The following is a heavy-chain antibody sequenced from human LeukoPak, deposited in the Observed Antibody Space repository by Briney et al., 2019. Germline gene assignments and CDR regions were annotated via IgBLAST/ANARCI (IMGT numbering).Heavy chain of an antibody. CDR2: IYYSGST. CDR1: GGSISSYY. CDR3: ARLPTQYIVATRGAFDI. V-gene: IGHV4-59*08. J-gene: IGHJ3*02. D-gene: IGHD5-12*01. Sequence: PSETLSLTCTVSGGSISSYYWSWIRQPPGKGLEWLGYIYYSGSTNYNPSLKSRVTISVDTSKNQFSLKLSSVTAADTAVYYCARLPTQYIVATRGAFDIWGQGTMVTVSS.